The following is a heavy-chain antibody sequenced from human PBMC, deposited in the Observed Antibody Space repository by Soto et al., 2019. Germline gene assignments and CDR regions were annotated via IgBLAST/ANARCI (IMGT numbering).Heavy chain of an antibody. V-gene: IGHV1-18*01. CDR3: AREDIVVVPAAIRDYYYYGMDV. CDR2: MSAYNGNT. CDR1: GYTFTSYG. J-gene: IGHJ6*02. Sequence: ASVKVSCKASGYTFTSYGISWVRQAPGQGLEWMGWMSAYNGNTNYAQKLQGRVTMTTDTSTSTAYMELRSLRSDDTAADYCAREDIVVVPAAIRDYYYYGMDVWG. D-gene: IGHD2-2*01.